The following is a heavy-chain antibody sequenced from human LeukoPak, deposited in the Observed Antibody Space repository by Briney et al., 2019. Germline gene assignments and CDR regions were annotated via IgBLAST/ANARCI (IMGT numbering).Heavy chain of an antibody. Sequence: GASVKVSCKASGYTFTGYGISWVRQAPGQGLEWMGWISAYNGNTNYAQKLQGRVTMTTDTSTSTAYMELRSLRSDDTAVYYCAKSSGWYQADNWFDPWGQGTLATVSS. CDR2: ISAYNGNT. D-gene: IGHD6-19*01. CDR1: GYTFTGYG. V-gene: IGHV1-18*01. J-gene: IGHJ5*02. CDR3: AKSSGWYQADNWFDP.